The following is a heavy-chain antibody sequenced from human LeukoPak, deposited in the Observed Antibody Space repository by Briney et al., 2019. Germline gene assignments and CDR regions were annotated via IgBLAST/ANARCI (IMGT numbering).Heavy chain of an antibody. CDR2: ISGDGGST. V-gene: IGHV3-43*02. Sequence: GGSLRLSCAASGFTFDDYAMHWVRQAPGKGLEWVSPISGDGGSTYYADSVKGRFTISRDNSKNSLYLQMNSLRTEDTALYYCAGYGDYDRRVDYWGQGTLVTVSS. CDR1: GFTFDDYA. D-gene: IGHD4-17*01. J-gene: IGHJ4*02. CDR3: AGYGDYDRRVDY.